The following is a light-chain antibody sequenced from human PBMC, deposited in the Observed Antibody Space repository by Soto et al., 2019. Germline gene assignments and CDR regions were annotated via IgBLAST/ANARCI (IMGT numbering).Light chain of an antibody. CDR1: QSVSSN. V-gene: IGKV3-11*01. J-gene: IGKJ5*01. CDR2: GAS. CDR3: QQRGNSPQ. Sequence: EIVMKQSPATLSVSQGERATLSCRASQSVSSNLAWYQQKPGQAPRLLIYGASTRATGIPARFSGSGSGTDFTLTISSLEPEDFATYFCQQRGNSPQFGQGTRLEIK.